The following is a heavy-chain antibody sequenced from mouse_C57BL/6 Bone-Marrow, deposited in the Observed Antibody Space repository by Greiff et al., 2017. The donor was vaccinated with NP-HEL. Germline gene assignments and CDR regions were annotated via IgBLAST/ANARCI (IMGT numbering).Heavy chain of an antibody. Sequence: DVHLVESGAELVRPGASVKLSCTASGFNIKDYYMHWVKQRPEQGLEWIGRIDPEDGDTEYAPKFQGKATMTADTSSNTAYLQLSSLTSEDTAVYYCTTYYYGSTWFAYWGQGTLVTVSA. CDR3: TTYYYGSTWFAY. CDR1: GFNIKDYY. D-gene: IGHD1-1*01. V-gene: IGHV14-1*01. J-gene: IGHJ3*01. CDR2: IDPEDGDT.